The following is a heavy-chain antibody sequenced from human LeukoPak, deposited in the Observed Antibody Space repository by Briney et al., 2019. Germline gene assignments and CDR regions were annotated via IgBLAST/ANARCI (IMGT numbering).Heavy chain of an antibody. J-gene: IGHJ4*02. CDR2: IYHSGST. V-gene: IGHV4-38-2*02. D-gene: IGHD1-14*01. CDR1: GYSISSGYY. Sequence: SETLSLTCTVSGYSISSGYYWGWIRQPPGKGLEWIGSIYHSGSTYYNPSLKSRVTISVDTSKNQFSLKLSSVTAADTAVHYCARERANRLDYWGQGTLVTVSS. CDR3: ARERANRLDY.